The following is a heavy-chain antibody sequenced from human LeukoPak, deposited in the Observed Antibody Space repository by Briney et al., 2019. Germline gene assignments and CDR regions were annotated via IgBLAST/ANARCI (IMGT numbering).Heavy chain of an antibody. CDR2: INPNGNTI. V-gene: IGHV3-48*03. J-gene: IGHJ4*02. CDR3: ARDPLAAAAVTNHKRANYFDY. Sequence: GGSLRLSCAASGFTFSSYEMNWVRQAPGKGLEWISYINPNGNTIYCADSVKGRFTISRDNAKNSLYLQMNSLRGEDTAVYYCARDPLAAAAVTNHKRANYFDYWGQGTLVTVSS. D-gene: IGHD6-13*01. CDR1: GFTFSSYE.